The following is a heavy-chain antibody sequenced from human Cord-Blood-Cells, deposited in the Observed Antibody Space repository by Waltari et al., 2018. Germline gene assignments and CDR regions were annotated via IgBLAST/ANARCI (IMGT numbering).Heavy chain of an antibody. CDR1: GYTFTSYA. CDR2: INAGNGNT. Sequence: QVQLVQSGAEVKKPGASVKVSCKASGYTFTSYAMHWVRQAPGQRLEWMGWINAGNGNTKYSQKFQGRVTITRDTSASTAYMGLSSLRSEDTAVYYCARDGGQYCSSTSCYYDAFDIWGQGTMVTVSS. D-gene: IGHD2-2*01. CDR3: ARDGGQYCSSTSCYYDAFDI. J-gene: IGHJ3*02. V-gene: IGHV1-3*01.